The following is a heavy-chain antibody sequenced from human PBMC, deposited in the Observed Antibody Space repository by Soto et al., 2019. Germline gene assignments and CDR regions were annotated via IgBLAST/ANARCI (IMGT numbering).Heavy chain of an antibody. D-gene: IGHD4-17*01. CDR3: ARASHLIDYGGNPPPGYYYYGMDV. J-gene: IGHJ6*02. Sequence: GASVKVSCKASGGTFSSYAISWVRQAPGQGLEWMGGIIPIFGTANYAQKFQGRVTITADKSTSTAYMELSSLRSEDTAVYYCARASHLIDYGGNPPPGYYYYGMDVWGQGTTGTVSS. V-gene: IGHV1-69*06. CDR1: GGTFSSYA. CDR2: IIPIFGTA.